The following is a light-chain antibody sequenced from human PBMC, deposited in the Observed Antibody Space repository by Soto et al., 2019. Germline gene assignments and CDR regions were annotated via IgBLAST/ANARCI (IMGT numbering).Light chain of an antibody. CDR1: SSDVGDYNY. CDR2: EVS. CDR3: TSYAGSNNFV. J-gene: IGLJ1*01. V-gene: IGLV2-8*01. Sequence: QSALTQPPSASGSPGQSVTISCTGTSSDVGDYNYVSWYQQLPGKAPKLMIYEVSKRPSGVPDRFSGSKSGNTASLTVSGLQAEDEADYYCTSYAGSNNFVFGTGTKLTVL.